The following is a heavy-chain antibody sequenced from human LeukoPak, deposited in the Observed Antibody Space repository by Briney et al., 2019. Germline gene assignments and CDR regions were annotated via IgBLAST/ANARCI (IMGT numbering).Heavy chain of an antibody. Sequence: ASVKVSCTASGYTFTGYYMHWVRQAPGQGLEWMGRINPNSGGTNYAQKFQGRVTMTRDTSISTAYMELSRLRSDDTAVYYCARDLRTLVGATSWFDPWGQGTLVTVSS. V-gene: IGHV1-2*06. CDR2: INPNSGGT. J-gene: IGHJ5*02. CDR1: GYTFTGYY. CDR3: ARDLRTLVGATSWFDP. D-gene: IGHD1-26*01.